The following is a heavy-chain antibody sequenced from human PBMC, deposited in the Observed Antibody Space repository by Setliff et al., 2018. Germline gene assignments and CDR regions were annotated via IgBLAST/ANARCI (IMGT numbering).Heavy chain of an antibody. CDR3: AREKPMARGGLGYFDY. D-gene: IGHD3-10*01. J-gene: IGHJ4*02. V-gene: IGHV3-11*05. Sequence: GGSLRLSCAASGFTFSDYYMSYIRQAPGKGLEWVSYISSSSSYTNYADSVKGRFTISRDNAKNSLYLEMNSLRAEDTAVYYCAREKPMARGGLGYFDYWGQGTLVTVSS. CDR1: GFTFSDYY. CDR2: ISSSSSYT.